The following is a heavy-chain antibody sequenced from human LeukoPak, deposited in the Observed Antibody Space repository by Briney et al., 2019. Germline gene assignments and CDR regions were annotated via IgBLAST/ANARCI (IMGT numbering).Heavy chain of an antibody. J-gene: IGHJ4*02. V-gene: IGHV3-33*01. D-gene: IGHD5-18*01. CDR1: GYTFRRNG. CDR3: ARWLSDKIDSNGYLDY. CDR2: IWYDGSKK. Sequence: GGSLRLSCAASGYTFRRNGMHWIRQAPGKGLEWVAVIWYDGSKKYYGYSVRGRFTISRYKCKNTLYCQMNSLRAEDTAVYYCARWLSDKIDSNGYLDYWGQGTLVAVSS.